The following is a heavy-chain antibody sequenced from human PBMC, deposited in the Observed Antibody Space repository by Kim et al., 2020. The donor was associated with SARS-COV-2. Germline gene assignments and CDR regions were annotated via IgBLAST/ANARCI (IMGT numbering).Heavy chain of an antibody. CDR3: ARDSGYYGSGSYLDY. D-gene: IGHD3-10*01. V-gene: IGHV4-59*13. Sequence: SETLSLTCTVSGGSISSYYWSWIRQPPGKGLEWIGYIYYSGSTNYNLSLKSRVTISVDTSKNQFSLKLSSVTAADTAVYCCARDSGYYGSGSYLDYWGQGTLVTVSS. J-gene: IGHJ4*02. CDR1: GGSISSYY. CDR2: IYYSGST.